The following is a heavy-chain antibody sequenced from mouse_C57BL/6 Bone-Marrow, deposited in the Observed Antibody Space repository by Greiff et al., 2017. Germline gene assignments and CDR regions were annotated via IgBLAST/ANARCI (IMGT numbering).Heavy chain of an antibody. Sequence: QVQLQQPGAELVKPGASVTMSCKASGYTFTSYWITWVKQRPGQGLEWIGDIYPGSGSTNYNEKFKRKATLTVDTSSSTAYMQLSSLTSEDSAVYYCVMVTHYAMDYWGQGTSVTVSS. CDR3: VMVTHYAMDY. CDR2: IYPGSGST. CDR1: GYTFTSYW. V-gene: IGHV1-55*01. D-gene: IGHD2-2*01. J-gene: IGHJ4*01.